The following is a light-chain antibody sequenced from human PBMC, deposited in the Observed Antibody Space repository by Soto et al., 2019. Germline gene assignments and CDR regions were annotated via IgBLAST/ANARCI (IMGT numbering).Light chain of an antibody. CDR1: SSDVGSYDF. CDR3: STVRYV. J-gene: IGLJ1*01. V-gene: IGLV2-14*01. Sequence: QSVLTQPASVSGSPGQSITMSCTGTSSDVGSYDFVSWYQQHPGKAPKLLIYEVSNRPSGVSARFSGSKSDNTASLTISGLQAADEADYSSSTVRYVFGSGTKVTVL. CDR2: EVS.